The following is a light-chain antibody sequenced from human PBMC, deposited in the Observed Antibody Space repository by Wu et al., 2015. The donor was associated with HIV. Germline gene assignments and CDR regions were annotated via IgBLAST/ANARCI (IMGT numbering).Light chain of an antibody. V-gene: IGKV1-5*03. CDR3: QQYKSYS. CDR2: KAS. CDR1: QSISSW. Sequence: DIQMTQSPSTLSASVGERVTITCRASQSISSWLAWYQRKPGEAPKLLIYKASNLQSGVPSRFSGSGSGTEFTLTISSLQPEDFATYYCQQYKSYSFGPGTKVDI. J-gene: IGKJ3*01.